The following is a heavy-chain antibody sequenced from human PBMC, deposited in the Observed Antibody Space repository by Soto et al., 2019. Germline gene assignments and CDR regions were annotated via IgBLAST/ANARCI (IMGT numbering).Heavy chain of an antibody. D-gene: IGHD3-10*01. CDR1: GFTFSSYG. V-gene: IGHV3-30*18. J-gene: IGHJ4*02. CDR3: AKDCKYCSGSYADY. CDR2: ISYDGSNK. Sequence: QVQLVESGGGVVQPGRSLRLSCAASGFTFSSYGMHWVRQAPGKGLEWVAVISYDGSNKYYADSVKDRFTISRDNSKNTLYLQMNSLRAEDTAVYYCAKDCKYCSGSYADYWGQGTLVTVSS.